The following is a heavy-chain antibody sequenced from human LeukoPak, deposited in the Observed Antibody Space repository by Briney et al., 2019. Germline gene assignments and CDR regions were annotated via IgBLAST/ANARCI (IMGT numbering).Heavy chain of an antibody. J-gene: IGHJ3*02. V-gene: IGHV4-59*01. CDR2: IYYSGST. CDR3: ARHIFYYYDSSGYPLDAFDI. Sequence: SETLSLTCTVSGGSISSYYWSWIRQPPGKGLEWIGYIYYSGSTNYNPSLKSRVTISVDTSKNQFSLKLSSVTAADTAVYYCARHIFYYYDSSGYPLDAFDIWGQGTMVTVSS. CDR1: GGSISSYY. D-gene: IGHD3-22*01.